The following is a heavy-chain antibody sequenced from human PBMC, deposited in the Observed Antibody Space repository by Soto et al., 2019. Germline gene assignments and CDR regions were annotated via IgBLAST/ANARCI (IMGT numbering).Heavy chain of an antibody. J-gene: IGHJ4*02. Sequence: QVQLVQSGAEVKKPGSSVKVSCKASGGTFSSYAISWVRQAPGQGLEWMGGIIPIFGTANYAQKFQGRVTITADESTRTAYMELSSLISEDTAVYYCARVGSESLDVDYWGQGTLVTVSS. CDR3: ARVGSESLDVDY. D-gene: IGHD6-19*01. CDR1: GGTFSSYA. CDR2: IIPIFGTA. V-gene: IGHV1-69*12.